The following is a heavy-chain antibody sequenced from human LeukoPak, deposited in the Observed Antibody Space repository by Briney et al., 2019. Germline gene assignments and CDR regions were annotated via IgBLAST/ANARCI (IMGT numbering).Heavy chain of an antibody. V-gene: IGHV3-48*04. Sequence: GGSLRLSCAASGFTFSSYSMNWVRQAPGKGLEWVSYISSSGSTICYADSVKGRFTISRDNAKNSLYLQMNSLRAEDTAVYYCAELGITMIGGVWGKGTTVTISS. J-gene: IGHJ6*04. D-gene: IGHD3-10*02. CDR2: ISSSGSTI. CDR3: AELGITMIGGV. CDR1: GFTFSSYS.